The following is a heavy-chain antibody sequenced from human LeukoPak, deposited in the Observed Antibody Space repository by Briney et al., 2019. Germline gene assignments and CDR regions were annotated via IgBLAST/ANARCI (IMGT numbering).Heavy chain of an antibody. CDR3: AREDDSSSYYFDY. V-gene: IGHV4-31*03. J-gene: IGHJ4*02. D-gene: IGHD3-22*01. CDR2: IYYSGST. CDR1: GGSISSGGYY. Sequence: SETLSLTCTVSGGSISSGGYYWSWIRQHPGKGLEWIGYIYYSGSTYYNPSLKSRVTISVDTSKNQFSLKLSSVTAADTAVYYCAREDDSSSYYFDYWGQGTLVTVSS.